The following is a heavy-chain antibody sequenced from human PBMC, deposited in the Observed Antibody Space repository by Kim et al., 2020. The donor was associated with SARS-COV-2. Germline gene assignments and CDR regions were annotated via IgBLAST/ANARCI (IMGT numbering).Heavy chain of an antibody. J-gene: IGHJ4*02. D-gene: IGHD2-2*01. V-gene: IGHV6-1*01. CDR2: TYYRSKWYN. CDR1: GDSVSSNSAA. Sequence: SQTLSLTCAISGDSVSSNSAAWNWIRQSLSRGLEWLGRTYYRSKWYNDYAVSVKSRITINPDTSKNQFSLQLNSVTPEDTAVYYCAREGVVPAATFFDYWGQGTLVTVSS. CDR3: AREGVVPAATFFDY.